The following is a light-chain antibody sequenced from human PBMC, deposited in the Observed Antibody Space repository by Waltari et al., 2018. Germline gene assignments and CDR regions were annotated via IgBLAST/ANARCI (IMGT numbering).Light chain of an antibody. Sequence: QSALTQPASVSGSPGQSITLTCTGTTNNFVSWYQLHPGNPPRLIISDVTYRPSGVPSRFSGSKSGDTASLTISGVQAEDEAHYYCSSFTSLRSVIFGGGTTLTVL. CDR1: TNNF. CDR2: DVT. V-gene: IGLV2-14*01. CDR3: SSFTSLRSVI. J-gene: IGLJ2*01.